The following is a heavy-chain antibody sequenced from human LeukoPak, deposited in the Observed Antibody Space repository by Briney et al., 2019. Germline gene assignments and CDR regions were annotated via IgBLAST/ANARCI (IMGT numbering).Heavy chain of an antibody. CDR3: AGVRGVATTKRTFFDT. CDR2: TYYRSKWYN. D-gene: IGHD6-13*01. J-gene: IGHJ5*02. Sequence: SQTLSLTCAISGDSVSSDSAAWNWIRQSPSRGLEWLGRTYYRSKWYNDYARSVKSRITINADTSKNRFSLQLNSVTPEDTAVYYCAGVRGVATTKRTFFDTWGQGTRVTVSS. V-gene: IGHV6-1*01. CDR1: GDSVSSDSAA.